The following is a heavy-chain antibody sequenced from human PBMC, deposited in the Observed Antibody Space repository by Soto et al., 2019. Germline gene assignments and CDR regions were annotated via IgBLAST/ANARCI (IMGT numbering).Heavy chain of an antibody. CDR2: ISSDGETK. V-gene: IGHV3-30*18. CDR3: AKEVAGAGDLDY. J-gene: IGHJ4*01. D-gene: IGHD6-19*01. Sequence: QVRLVESGGGVVQPGRSLRLSCVASGVTFSSFGIHWVRQAPGKGLEWVGVISSDGETKYYADSVKGRFTISRDNSKNTLFLQMDSLRPEDTAVYYCAKEVAGAGDLDYWGHGTLVTVSS. CDR1: GVTFSSFG.